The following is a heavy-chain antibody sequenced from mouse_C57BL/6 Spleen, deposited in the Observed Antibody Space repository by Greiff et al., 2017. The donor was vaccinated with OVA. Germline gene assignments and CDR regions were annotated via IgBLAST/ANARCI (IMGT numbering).Heavy chain of an antibody. Sequence: DVKLVESGPGLVKPSQSLSLTCSVTGYSITSGYYWNWIRQFPGNKLEWMGYISYDGSNKYNPSLKNRISITRDTSKNQFFLKLNSVTTEDTATYYCARGGLLRGVDYWGQGTSVTVSS. J-gene: IGHJ4*01. V-gene: IGHV3-6*01. CDR1: GYSITSGYY. CDR3: ARGGLLRGVDY. D-gene: IGHD2-10*01. CDR2: ISYDGSN.